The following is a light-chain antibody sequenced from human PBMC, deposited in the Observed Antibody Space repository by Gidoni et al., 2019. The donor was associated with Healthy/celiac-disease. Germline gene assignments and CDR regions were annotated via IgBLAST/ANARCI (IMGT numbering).Light chain of an antibody. CDR1: QSISSY. Sequence: DIQMTQSPSSLSASVGDRVCITCRASQSISSYLIWYQQKPGKAPKLLIYAASSLQSGVPSRFSGSGSGTDFTLTISSLQPEDFATYYCQQSYSTPLAFGPGTKVDIK. CDR2: AAS. CDR3: QQSYSTPLA. J-gene: IGKJ3*01. V-gene: IGKV1-39*01.